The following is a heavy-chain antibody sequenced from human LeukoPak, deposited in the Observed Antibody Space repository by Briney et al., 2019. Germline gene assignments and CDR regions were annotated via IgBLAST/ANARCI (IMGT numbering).Heavy chain of an antibody. V-gene: IGHV1-2*02. J-gene: IGHJ3*02. CDR2: INPNSDGT. CDR3: ARAALSELTFAFDI. D-gene: IGHD2/OR15-2a*01. Sequence: GASVKVSCKASGYTFTGYYVHWVRQAPGQGLEWMGWINPNSDGTNYAQKFQGRVTMTRDTSTSTVYMELSSLRSEDTAVYYCARAALSELTFAFDIWGQGTMVTVSS. CDR1: GYTFTGYY.